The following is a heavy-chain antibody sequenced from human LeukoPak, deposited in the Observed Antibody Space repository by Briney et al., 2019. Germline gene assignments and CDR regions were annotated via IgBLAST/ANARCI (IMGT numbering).Heavy chain of an antibody. CDR2: IYYSGST. J-gene: IGHJ4*02. CDR3: ASQIMSSSRQAFDY. V-gene: IGHV4-59*01. D-gene: IGHD6-13*01. CDR1: GGSISSYY. Sequence: PSETLSLTCTVSGGSISSYYWSWIRQPPGKGLEWIGYIYYSGSTNYNPSPKSRVTISVDTSKNQFSLKLSSVTAADTAVYYCASQIMSSSRQAFDYWGQGTLVTVSS.